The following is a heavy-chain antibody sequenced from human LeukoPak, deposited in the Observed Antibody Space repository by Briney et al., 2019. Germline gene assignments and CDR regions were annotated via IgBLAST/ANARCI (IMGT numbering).Heavy chain of an antibody. CDR1: GGSISSGGYY. Sequence: PSETLSLTCTVSGGSISSGGYYWSWIRQHPGKGLEWIGYIYYSGSTYYNPSLKSRVTISVDTSKNQFSLKLSSVTAADTAVYYCARGTRSSGYCSGGSCYEYFQHWGQGTPVTVSS. CDR3: ARGTRSSGYCSGGSCYEYFQH. D-gene: IGHD2-15*01. V-gene: IGHV4-31*03. J-gene: IGHJ1*01. CDR2: IYYSGST.